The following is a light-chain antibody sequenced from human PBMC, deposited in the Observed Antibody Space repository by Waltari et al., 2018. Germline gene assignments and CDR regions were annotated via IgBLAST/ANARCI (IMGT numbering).Light chain of an antibody. J-gene: IGKJ4*01. CDR3: QQYYDTPALT. Sequence: DIQMTQSPSSLSASVGDRVTITCRASQGISNYLAWYQQKPGKVPKLLIYAASTLQSGVPSRFSGSGSGTDFTLTISSLQAEDVAVYYCQQYYDTPALTFGGGTKVEIK. V-gene: IGKV1-27*01. CDR1: QGISNY. CDR2: AAS.